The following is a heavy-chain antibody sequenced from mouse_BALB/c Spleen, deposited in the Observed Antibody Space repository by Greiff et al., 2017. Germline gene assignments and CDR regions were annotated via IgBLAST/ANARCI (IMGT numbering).Heavy chain of an antibody. D-gene: IGHD2-14*01. CDR2: IYPGSGST. Sequence: LQQPGSELVRPGASVKLSCKASGYTFTSYWMHWVKQRPGQGLEWIGNIYPGSGSTNYDEKFKSKATLTVDTSSSTAYMQLSSLTSEDSAVYYCTRNYRYGYYYAMDYWGQGTSVTVSS. J-gene: IGHJ4*01. CDR3: TRNYRYGYYYAMDY. V-gene: IGHV1S22*01. CDR1: GYTFTSYW.